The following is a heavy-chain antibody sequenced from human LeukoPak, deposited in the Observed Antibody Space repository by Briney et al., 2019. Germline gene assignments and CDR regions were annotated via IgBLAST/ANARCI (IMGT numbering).Heavy chain of an antibody. Sequence: SETLSLTCTVSGGSISSGGYYWSWIRQHPGKGLEWIGYIYYSGSTYYNPSLKSRVTISVDTSKNQFSLKLSSVTAADTAVYYCAREKGDSSGYYAYDWGQGTLVTVSS. J-gene: IGHJ4*02. V-gene: IGHV4-31*03. CDR2: IYYSGST. CDR1: GGSISSGGYY. CDR3: AREKGDSSGYYAYD. D-gene: IGHD3-22*01.